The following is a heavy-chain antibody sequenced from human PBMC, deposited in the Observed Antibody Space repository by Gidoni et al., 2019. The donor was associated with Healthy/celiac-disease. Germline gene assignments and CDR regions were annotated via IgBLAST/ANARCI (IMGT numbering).Heavy chain of an antibody. CDR1: GGSFSGYY. J-gene: IGHJ4*02. Sequence: QVQLQQWGAGLLTPSATLSLTCAVYGGSFSGYYWSWIRQPPGKGLEWIGEINHSGSTNYNPSLKSRVTISVDTSKNQFSLKLSSVTAADTAVYYCARGVRVVVTAIPRPYYFDYWGQGTLVTVSS. V-gene: IGHV4-34*01. CDR3: ARGVRVVVTAIPRPYYFDY. CDR2: INHSGST. D-gene: IGHD2-21*02.